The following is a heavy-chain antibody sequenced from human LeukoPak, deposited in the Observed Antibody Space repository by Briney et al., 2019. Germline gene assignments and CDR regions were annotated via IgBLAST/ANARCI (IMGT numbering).Heavy chain of an antibody. CDR1: GITFTSYG. V-gene: IGHV3-30*02. D-gene: IGHD4-23*01. CDR3: ATTVVISIDY. Sequence: RGSLPLSCPASGITFTSYGMHWVRQAPGKRLEWVAFIRYDGSNKYYADSAKGRLTISRDNSKNTLDLQMNSVRAEDTAVYYCATTVVISIDYWGQGTLVTVSS. J-gene: IGHJ4*02. CDR2: IRYDGSNK.